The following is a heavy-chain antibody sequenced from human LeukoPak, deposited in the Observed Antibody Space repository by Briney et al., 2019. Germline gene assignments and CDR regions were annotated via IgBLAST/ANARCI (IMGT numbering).Heavy chain of an antibody. J-gene: IGHJ4*02. CDR3: ARVGGGQWSY. CDR2: ISWNSGNI. D-gene: IGHD2-15*01. Sequence: GGSLRLSCAASGFTFDDYAMHWVRQAPGKGLEWVSGISWNSGNIGYADSVKGRFTISRDNAKNSLYLQMNSLRPEDTALYYCARVGGGQWSYWGQETLVTVSS. CDR1: GFTFDDYA. V-gene: IGHV3-9*01.